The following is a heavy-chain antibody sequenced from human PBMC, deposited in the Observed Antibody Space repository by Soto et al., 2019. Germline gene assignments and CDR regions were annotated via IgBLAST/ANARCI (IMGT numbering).Heavy chain of an antibody. Sequence: PSETLSLTCTVSGGSISSGDYYWSWIRQPPGKGLEWIGYIYYSGSTYYDPSLKSRVTISVDTSKNQFSLKLSSVTAADTAVYYCAREWRSRVAKRFDYWGHLTLFPASS. J-gene: IGHJ4*01. CDR1: GGSISSGDYY. V-gene: IGHV4-30-4*01. CDR2: IYYSGST. CDR3: AREWRSRVAKRFDY. D-gene: IGHD2-15*01.